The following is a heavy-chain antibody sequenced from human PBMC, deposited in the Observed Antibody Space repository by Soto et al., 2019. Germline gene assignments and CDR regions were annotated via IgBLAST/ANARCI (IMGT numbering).Heavy chain of an antibody. Sequence: QVQLQESGPGLVKPSETLSLTCTVFGGSISSYYWSWIRQPPGKGLEWIGYIYYSGSTNYNPSLKSRVTISVDTSKNQFSLKLSSVTAADTAVYYCARVRPPIADYAFDIWGQGTMVTVSS. CDR1: GGSISSYY. D-gene: IGHD6-13*01. J-gene: IGHJ3*02. V-gene: IGHV4-59*01. CDR3: ARVRPPIADYAFDI. CDR2: IYYSGST.